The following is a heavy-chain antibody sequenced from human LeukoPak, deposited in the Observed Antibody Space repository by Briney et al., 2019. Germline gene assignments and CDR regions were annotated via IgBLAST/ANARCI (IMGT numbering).Heavy chain of an antibody. D-gene: IGHD2-15*01. CDR2: ISSSSSTI. CDR1: GFTFSSYS. Sequence: GGSLRLSCAASGFTFSSYSMNWVRQAPGKGLEWVSYISSSSSTIYYADSVKGRFTISRDNAKNSLYLQMNSLRVEDTAVYYCAKDRYCSGGSCYADALDIWGQGTLVTVSS. V-gene: IGHV3-48*04. J-gene: IGHJ3*02. CDR3: AKDRYCSGGSCYADALDI.